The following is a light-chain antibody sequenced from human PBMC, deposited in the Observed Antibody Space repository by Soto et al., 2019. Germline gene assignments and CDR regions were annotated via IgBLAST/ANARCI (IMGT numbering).Light chain of an antibody. Sequence: QSALTQPASVSGSPGQSITISCSGTSSDVGSYDHVAWYQQFPGKAPKLVIYEVDKRPSGVPDRFSGSKSGNTASLTVSGLQAEDEADYYCSSYAGSNNFDVVFGGGTKLTVL. J-gene: IGLJ2*01. CDR3: SSYAGSNNFDVV. V-gene: IGLV2-8*01. CDR2: EVD. CDR1: SSDVGSYDH.